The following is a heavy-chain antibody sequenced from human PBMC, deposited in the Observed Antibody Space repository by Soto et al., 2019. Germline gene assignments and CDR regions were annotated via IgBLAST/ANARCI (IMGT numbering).Heavy chain of an antibody. CDR2: IYYSGST. CDR3: ARGIGPIPSFDY. V-gene: IGHV4-31*03. D-gene: IGHD2-15*01. CDR1: GGSISSGGYY. J-gene: IGHJ4*02. Sequence: SETLSLTCTVSGGSISSGGYYWSWIRQHPGKGLEWIGYIYYSGSTYYNPSLKSRVTISVDTSKNQFSLKLSSVTAADTAVHYCARGIGPIPSFDYWGQGTLVTVSS.